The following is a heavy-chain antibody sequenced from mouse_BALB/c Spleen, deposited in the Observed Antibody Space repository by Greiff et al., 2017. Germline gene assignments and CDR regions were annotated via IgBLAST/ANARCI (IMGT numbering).Heavy chain of an antibody. V-gene: IGHV14-1*02. CDR1: GFNIKDYY. CDR2: IDPENGNT. D-gene: IGHD1-1*01. CDR3: ARSVYGSSYSYAMDY. J-gene: IGHJ4*01. Sequence: VQLKQSGAELVRPGALVKLSCKASGFNIKDYYMHWVKQRPEQGLEWIGWIDPENGNTIYDPKFQGKASITADTSSNTAYLQLSSLTSEDTAVYYCARSVYGSSYSYAMDYWGQGTSVTVSS.